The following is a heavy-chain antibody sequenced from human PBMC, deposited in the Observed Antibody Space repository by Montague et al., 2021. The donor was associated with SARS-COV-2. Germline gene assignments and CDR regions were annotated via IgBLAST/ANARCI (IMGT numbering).Heavy chain of an antibody. D-gene: IGHD3-10*01. CDR3: ARAVSVRRAVNWFDP. Sequence: SETLSLTCTVSGASMSAHYWAWIRQPPGKGLEWLAYIYYSGGINSNASLKSRVTMSVDTSKNQFSLKLTSVTAADTAVYYCARAVSVRRAVNWFDPWGQGTLVTVSS. CDR1: GASMSAHY. V-gene: IGHV4-59*11. CDR2: IYYSGGI. J-gene: IGHJ5*02.